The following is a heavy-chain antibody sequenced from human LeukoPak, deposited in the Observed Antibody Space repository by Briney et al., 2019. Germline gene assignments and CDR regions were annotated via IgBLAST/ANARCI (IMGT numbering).Heavy chain of an antibody. V-gene: IGHV1-2*02. CDR3: ARGVNYDSSGYLAFDI. CDR2: INPNSGGT. CDR1: GYTFTGYY. D-gene: IGHD3-22*01. J-gene: IGHJ3*02. Sequence: ASVKVSCKASGYTFTGYYMHWVRQAPGQGLEWMGWINPNSGGTNYAQKFQGRVTMTRDTSISTAYMELSRLRSDDTAVYYCARGVNYDSSGYLAFDIWGQGTMVTVSP.